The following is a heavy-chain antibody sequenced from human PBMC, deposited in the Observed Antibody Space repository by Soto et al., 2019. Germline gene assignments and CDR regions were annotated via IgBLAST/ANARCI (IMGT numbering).Heavy chain of an antibody. V-gene: IGHV3-23*01. CDR3: ARIRGYWYGLDV. J-gene: IGHJ6*02. CDR1: GFPLSTYG. CDR2: INGTGGDT. Sequence: EVQLLESGGGLVQPGGSLRLSCAASGFPLSTYGMSWVRQAPGKGLEWVSSINGTGGDTYYADSVKGRFTSSRDNSNNMLYLQMNSLRVEDTAVYYCARIRGYWYGLDVWGQGTTITVSS.